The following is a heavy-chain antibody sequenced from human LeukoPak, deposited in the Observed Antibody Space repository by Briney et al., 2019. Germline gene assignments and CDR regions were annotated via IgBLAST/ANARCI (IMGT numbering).Heavy chain of an antibody. D-gene: IGHD2-2*01. CDR3: ARFRVRREPAARLYYFDY. Sequence: GGSLRLSCAASGFTFSSYSMNWVRQAPGKGLEWVSSISSSSSYIYYADSVKGRFTISRDNAKNSLYLQMNSLRAEDTAVYYCARFRVRREPAARLYYFDYWGQGTLVTVSS. CDR2: ISSSSSYI. CDR1: GFTFSSYS. J-gene: IGHJ4*02. V-gene: IGHV3-21*01.